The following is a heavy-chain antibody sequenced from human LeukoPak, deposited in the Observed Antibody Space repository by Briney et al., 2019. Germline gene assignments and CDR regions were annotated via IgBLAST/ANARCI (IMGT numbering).Heavy chain of an antibody. Sequence: GASVKVSCKTSGYIFTGYYIHWVRQAPGQGLEWMGWINPNSGDTKYGQKFQGRVTMTRDTSISTAYMELTRLRSDDTAVYYCARGGLRVMVYRLYYMDVWGKGTTVTVSS. CDR2: INPNSGDT. J-gene: IGHJ6*03. CDR1: GYIFTGYY. V-gene: IGHV1-2*02. D-gene: IGHD2-8*01. CDR3: ARGGLRVMVYRLYYMDV.